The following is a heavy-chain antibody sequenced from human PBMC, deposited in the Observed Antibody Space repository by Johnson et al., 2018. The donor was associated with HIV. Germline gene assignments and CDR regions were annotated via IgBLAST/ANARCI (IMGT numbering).Heavy chain of an antibody. CDR2: ISSSGSTI. J-gene: IGHJ3*02. D-gene: IGHD3-16*01. V-gene: IGHV3-11*01. Sequence: QVQLVESGGGLVKPGGSLRLSCAASGFTFSDYYMSWIRQAPGKGLEWVSYISSSGSTIYYGDSVKGRFTISRDNDKNSLYLQMNSLKTEDTAVYYCTTLWGSPDAFDIWGQGTMVTVSS. CDR1: GFTFSDYY. CDR3: TTLWGSPDAFDI.